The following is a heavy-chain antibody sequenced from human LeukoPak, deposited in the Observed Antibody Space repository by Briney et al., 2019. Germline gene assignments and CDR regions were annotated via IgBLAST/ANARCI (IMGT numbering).Heavy chain of an antibody. J-gene: IGHJ4*02. CDR2: INPNSGGT. CDR3: ARDLGSGWTFDY. CDR1: GYTFTGYH. V-gene: IGHV1-2*02. Sequence: ASVKVSCKASGYTFTGYHMHWVRQAPGQGLEWMGWINPNSGGTNYAQKFQGRVTMTRDTSISTAYVELSSLRSDDTAVYYCARDLGSGWTFDYWGQGTLVTVSS. D-gene: IGHD6-19*01.